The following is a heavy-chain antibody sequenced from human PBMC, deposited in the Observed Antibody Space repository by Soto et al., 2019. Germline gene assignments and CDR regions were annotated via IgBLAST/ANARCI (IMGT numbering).Heavy chain of an antibody. D-gene: IGHD2-2*01. CDR3: ARDVTVPAAMPEYSGMDV. V-gene: IGHV4-34*01. CDR2: INHSGST. CDR1: GGSFSGYY. J-gene: IGHJ6*02. Sequence: SETLSLTCAVYGGSFSGYYWSWIRQPPGKGLEWIGEINHSGSTNYNPSLKSRVTISVDTSKNQFSLKLSSVTAADTAVYYCARDVTVPAAMPEYSGMDVWGQGTTITVS.